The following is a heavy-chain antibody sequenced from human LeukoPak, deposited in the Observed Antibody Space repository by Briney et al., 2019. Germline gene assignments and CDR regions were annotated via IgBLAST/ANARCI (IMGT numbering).Heavy chain of an antibody. Sequence: ASVKLSCKASGYTFTGYYMHWGRQAPGQGLEWLGWINPNSGGTNYAQKFQGRVTMTRDTSISTAYMELSRLRSDDTAVYYCATPGGLDSNYIFDYWGQGTLVTVST. D-gene: IGHD4-11*01. CDR2: INPNSGGT. V-gene: IGHV1-2*02. CDR3: ATPGGLDSNYIFDY. J-gene: IGHJ4*02. CDR1: GYTFTGYY.